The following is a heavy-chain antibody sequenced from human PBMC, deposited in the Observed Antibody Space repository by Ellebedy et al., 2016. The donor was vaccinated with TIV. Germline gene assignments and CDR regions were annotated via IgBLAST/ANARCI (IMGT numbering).Heavy chain of an antibody. V-gene: IGHV3-23*01. J-gene: IGHJ4*02. CDR3: AKGTSSGFNYDRVGFEY. Sequence: GESLKISCAASGFTFGAFAVHWVRQAPGKGLEWLSVISGGGDNAYHADSVKGRFTVSRDNSKNTLYLQMNRLGTEDTAVYYCAKGTSSGFNYDRVGFEYWGQGTLVTVSS. CDR2: ISGGGDNA. D-gene: IGHD3-16*01. CDR1: GFTFGAFA.